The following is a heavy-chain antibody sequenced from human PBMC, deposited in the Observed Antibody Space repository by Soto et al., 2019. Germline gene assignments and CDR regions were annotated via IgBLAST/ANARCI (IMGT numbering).Heavy chain of an antibody. D-gene: IGHD1-1*01. CDR1: GFSFSISP. CDR2: ISYDGTNK. Sequence: PGGSLRLSCAASGFSFSISPMHWVRQAPGKGPEWVALISYDGTNKFYADSVKGRFTISRDNSKSTLYLQVDSLRPEDAAVYYCARGYGEMATTIGDYWGQGTLVTVSS. V-gene: IGHV3-30-3*01. J-gene: IGHJ4*02. CDR3: ARGYGEMATTIGDY.